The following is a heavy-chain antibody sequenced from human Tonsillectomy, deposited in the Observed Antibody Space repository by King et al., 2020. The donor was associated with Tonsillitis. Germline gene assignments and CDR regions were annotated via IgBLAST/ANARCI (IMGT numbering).Heavy chain of an antibody. J-gene: IGHJ6*03. Sequence: VQLQESGPGLVKPTQTLSLTCSVSGDSISSAGYYWSWIRQHPAKGLEWIGYISYSGNTSYKPSLKSRVTMSLDTSKNQFSLKVSTVNAADTAVYYCASTAPPYYYYYMDVWGKGTTVTVSS. CDR1: GDSISSAGYY. CDR3: ASTAPPYYYYYMDV. CDR2: ISYSGNT. V-gene: IGHV4-31*03. D-gene: IGHD4-17*01.